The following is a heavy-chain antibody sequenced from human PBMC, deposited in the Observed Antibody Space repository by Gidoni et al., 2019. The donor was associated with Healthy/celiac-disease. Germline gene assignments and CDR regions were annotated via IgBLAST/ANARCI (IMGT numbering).Heavy chain of an antibody. CDR1: GGTFSSYT. CDR3: ARDRGLGIKSDAFDI. Sequence: QVQLVQSGAEVKKPGSSVKVSCTASGGTFSSYTISWVRQAPGQGLEWMGRIIPILGIANYAQKFQGRVTITADKSTSTAYMELSSLRSEDTAVYYCARDRGLGIKSDAFDIWGQGTMVTVSS. D-gene: IGHD7-27*01. J-gene: IGHJ3*02. CDR2: IIPILGIA. V-gene: IGHV1-69*08.